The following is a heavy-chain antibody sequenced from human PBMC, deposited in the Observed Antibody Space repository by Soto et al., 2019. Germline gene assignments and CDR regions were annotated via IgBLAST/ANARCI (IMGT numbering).Heavy chain of an antibody. CDR1: GYIFTTYS. CDR2: ISPNNGNT. J-gene: IGHJ5*02. V-gene: IGHV1-18*04. CDR3: AREEFGVHSSWFDP. Sequence: ASVKVSCKASGYIFTTYSIAWVRQAPGQGLEWVGWISPNNGNTNYAQNVQGRVTMTTDTSTTTAYMELRSLTSDDTAVYYCAREEFGVHSSWFDPWGQGTLVTVSS. D-gene: IGHD6-13*01.